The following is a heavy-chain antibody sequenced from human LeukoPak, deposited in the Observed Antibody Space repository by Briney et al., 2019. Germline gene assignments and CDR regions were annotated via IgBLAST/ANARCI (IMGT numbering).Heavy chain of an antibody. J-gene: IGHJ5*02. V-gene: IGHV4-34*01. D-gene: IGHD3-3*01. CDR3: ARDLEENWFDP. CDR1: GGSFSGYY. Sequence: SETLSLTCAVYGGSFSGYYWSWIRQPPGKGLEWIGEINHSGSTNYNPSHKSRVTISVDTSKNQFSLKLSSVTAADTAVYYCARDLEENWFDPWGQGTLVTVSS. CDR2: INHSGST.